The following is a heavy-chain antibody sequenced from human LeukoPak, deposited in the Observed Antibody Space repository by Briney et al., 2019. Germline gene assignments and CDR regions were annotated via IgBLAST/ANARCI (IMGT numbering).Heavy chain of an antibody. CDR3: ARVEYSSSWYSFDY. V-gene: IGHV1-2*02. Sequence: ASVKVSCKASGYTFTGYYMHWVRQAPGQGLEWMGWINPNSGGTNYAQKFQGRVTMTRDTSISTAYMELSRLRSDDTAVYYCARVEYSSSWYSFDYWGQGTLVTVSS. CDR1: GYTFTGYY. J-gene: IGHJ4*02. D-gene: IGHD6-13*01. CDR2: INPNSGGT.